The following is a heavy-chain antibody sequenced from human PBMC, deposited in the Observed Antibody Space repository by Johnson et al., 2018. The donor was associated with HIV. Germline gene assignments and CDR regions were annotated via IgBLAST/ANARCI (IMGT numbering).Heavy chain of an antibody. V-gene: IGHV3-23*04. CDR1: GFTFSSYA. J-gene: IGHJ3*02. D-gene: IGHD5-12*01. CDR2: ISGSGDST. Sequence: VQLVESGGGLGQPGGSLRLSCAAYGFTFSSYAMTWVRQAPGKGVEWVSAISGSGDSTYYADSVQGRFTISRDNSKNTLYLQMNSLRAEDTAMYYCAKSESGFDILGQGTMVTVSS. CDR3: AKSESGFDI.